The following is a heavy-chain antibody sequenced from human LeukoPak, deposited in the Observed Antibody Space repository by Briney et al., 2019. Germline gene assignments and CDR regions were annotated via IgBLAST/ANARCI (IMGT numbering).Heavy chain of an antibody. J-gene: IGHJ4*02. Sequence: PSETLSLTCTVSGGSISSYYWSWIRQPAGKGLEWIGRILTSGSTNYNPSHKSRVTMSVDTSKNQFSLKLSSVTAADMAVYYCAATVAGSKHFDHWGQGSLVTVSS. CDR2: ILTSGST. D-gene: IGHD6-19*01. V-gene: IGHV4-4*07. CDR3: AATVAGSKHFDH. CDR1: GGSISSYY.